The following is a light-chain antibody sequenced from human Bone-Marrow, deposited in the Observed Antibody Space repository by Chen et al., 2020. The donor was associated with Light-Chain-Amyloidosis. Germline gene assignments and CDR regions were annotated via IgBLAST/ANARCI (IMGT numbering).Light chain of an antibody. Sequence: SSDLTHPPSVSVSPGQMSRITCSGDDLPTKYAYWYQQKPGQAPVLVIHRDTERPSGISERFSGSSSGTTATLTISGVQAEDEADYHCQSADSSGTYEVIFGGGTKLTVL. V-gene: IGLV3-25*03. CDR1: DLPTKY. CDR2: RDT. CDR3: QSADSSGTYEVI. J-gene: IGLJ2*01.